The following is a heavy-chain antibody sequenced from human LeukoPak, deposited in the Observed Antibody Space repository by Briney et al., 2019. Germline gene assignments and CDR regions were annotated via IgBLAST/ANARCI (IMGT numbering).Heavy chain of an antibody. CDR2: INHSGST. CDR1: GGSFSGYY. CDR3: ARVSSGYYNDY. J-gene: IGHJ4*02. Sequence: SETLSLTCAVYGGSFSGYYWSWIRQPPGKGLEWIGEINHSGSTNYNPSLKSRVTISVDTSKNQFSLKLSSVTAADTAVYYCARVSSGYYNDYWGQGTLVTVSS. D-gene: IGHD3-22*01. V-gene: IGHV4-34*01.